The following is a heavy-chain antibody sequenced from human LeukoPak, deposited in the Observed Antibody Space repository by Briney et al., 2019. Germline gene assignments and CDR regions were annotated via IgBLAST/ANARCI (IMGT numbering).Heavy chain of an antibody. V-gene: IGHV3-30*01. CDR2: ISYDGSNK. J-gene: IGHJ6*03. Sequence: GGSLRLSCAASGFTVSSYPMHWVRQAPGKGLEWVAIISYDGSNKYYADSVKGRFTISRDNSKNTLYLQMNSLRAEDTAVYYCARDSPSRDSSDYMDVWGKGTTVTVSS. CDR1: GFTVSSYP. D-gene: IGHD6-6*01. CDR3: ARDSPSRDSSDYMDV.